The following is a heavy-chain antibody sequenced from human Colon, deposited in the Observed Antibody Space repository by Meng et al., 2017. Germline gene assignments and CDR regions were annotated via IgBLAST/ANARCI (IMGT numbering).Heavy chain of an antibody. Sequence: VQLQQWDAGLLKPSETLSLTCAVYGGSISGYSWSWIRQPPGKGLEWIGEINHTGNTSYNPSLKSRLTISVDTSKNQFSLNLSSVTAADTALYYCARSVRLGVAGKSGAYWGQGTLVTVSS. D-gene: IGHD6-19*01. CDR2: INHTGNT. CDR1: GGSISGYS. J-gene: IGHJ4*02. CDR3: ARSVRLGVAGKSGAY. V-gene: IGHV4-34*01.